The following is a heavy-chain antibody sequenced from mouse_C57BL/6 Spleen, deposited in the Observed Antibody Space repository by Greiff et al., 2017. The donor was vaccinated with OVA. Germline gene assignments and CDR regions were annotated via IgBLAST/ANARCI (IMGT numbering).Heavy chain of an antibody. CDR2: IYPGDGDT. J-gene: IGHJ3*01. V-gene: IGHV1-82*01. CDR3: APTAQSPFAY. Sequence: QVQLQQSGPELVKPGASVKISCKASGYAFSSSWMNWVKQRPGKGLEWIGRIYPGDGDTNYNEKFKGKATLTADKSSSTAYMHLINLTSEDSAVYFCAPTAQSPFAYWGQGTLVTVSA. D-gene: IGHD3-2*02. CDR1: GYAFSSSW.